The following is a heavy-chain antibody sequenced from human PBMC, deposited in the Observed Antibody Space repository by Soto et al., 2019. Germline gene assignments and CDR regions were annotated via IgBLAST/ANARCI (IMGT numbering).Heavy chain of an antibody. V-gene: IGHV1-8*01. D-gene: IGHD3-16*01. Sequence: ASVKVSCKASGYTFTSYDINWVRQATGQGLEWMGWMNPNSGNTGYAQKFQGRVTMTRNTSISTAYMELSSLRSEDTAVYYCARGRTGYAYYYGMDVWGQGTTVTVSS. CDR2: MNPNSGNT. J-gene: IGHJ6*02. CDR3: ARGRTGYAYYYGMDV. CDR1: GYTFTSYD.